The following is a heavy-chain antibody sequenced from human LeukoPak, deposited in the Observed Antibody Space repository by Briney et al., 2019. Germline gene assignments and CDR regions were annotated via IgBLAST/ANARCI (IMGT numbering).Heavy chain of an antibody. CDR2: IKSSDTST. CDR1: GFSFSYFY. Sequence: AGSLRFSCSASGFSFSYFYMSWIRQAPGQGLEGLSYIKSSDTSTFYAGSVKGRFTVSRDNAKNSLYLQMNSLRAEDTAVYYCARRGNMSSHAFDIWGQGTVVTASS. J-gene: IGHJ3*02. CDR3: ARRGNMSSHAFDI. D-gene: IGHD2/OR15-2a*01. V-gene: IGHV3-11*01.